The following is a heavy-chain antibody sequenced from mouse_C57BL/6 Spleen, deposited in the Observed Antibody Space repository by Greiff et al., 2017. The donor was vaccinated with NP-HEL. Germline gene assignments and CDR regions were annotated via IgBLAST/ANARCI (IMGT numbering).Heavy chain of an antibody. Sequence: EVKLVESGGGLVKPGGSLKLSCAASGFTFSSYAMSWVRQTPEKRLEWVATISDGGSYTYYPDNVKGRFTISRDNAKNNLYLQMSHLKSEDTAMYYCARDRSTMVLYFDVWGTGTTVTVSS. CDR1: GFTFSSYA. D-gene: IGHD2-2*01. CDR3: ARDRSTMVLYFDV. V-gene: IGHV5-4*01. J-gene: IGHJ1*03. CDR2: ISDGGSYT.